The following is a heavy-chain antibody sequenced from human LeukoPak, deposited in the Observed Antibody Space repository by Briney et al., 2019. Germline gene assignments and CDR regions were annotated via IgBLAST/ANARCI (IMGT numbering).Heavy chain of an antibody. V-gene: IGHV3-23*01. D-gene: IGHD6-13*01. J-gene: IGHJ4*02. CDR2: ISGSGGGT. CDR1: GFTFSSYA. Sequence: GGSLTLSCAASGFTFSSYAMSWVRQAPGKGLEGVSGISGSGGGTYYADSVKGRFTISRDNSKNTLYLQMNSLRVEDTAVYYCAKDRYSSSWYWDYWGQGTLVTLSS. CDR3: AKDRYSSSWYWDY.